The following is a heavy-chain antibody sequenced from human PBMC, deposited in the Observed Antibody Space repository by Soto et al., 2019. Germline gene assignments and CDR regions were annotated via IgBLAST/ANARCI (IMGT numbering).Heavy chain of an antibody. CDR2: IYYSGST. V-gene: IGHV4-31*03. CDR3: ARTCSSTSCYAYAFDI. D-gene: IGHD2-2*01. CDR1: GGSIRSGGYY. J-gene: IGHJ3*02. Sequence: QVQLQESGPGLVKPSQTLSLTCTVSGGSIRSGGYYWSWIRQHPGKGLEWIGYIYYSGSTYYNPSLKSRVTISVDTSKNQFSLKLSSVTAADTAVYYCARTCSSTSCYAYAFDIWGQGTIVTVSS.